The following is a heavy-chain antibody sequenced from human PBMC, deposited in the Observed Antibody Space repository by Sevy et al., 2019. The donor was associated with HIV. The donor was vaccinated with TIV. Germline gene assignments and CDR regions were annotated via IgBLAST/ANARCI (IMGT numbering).Heavy chain of an antibody. V-gene: IGHV1-2*06. J-gene: IGHJ5*02. CDR3: AREYCSSTSCYGSSWFDP. CDR2: INPNSGGT. D-gene: IGHD2-2*01. CDR1: GYTFTGYY. Sequence: ASVKVSCKASGYTFTGYYMHWVRQAPGQGLEWMGRINPNSGGTNYAQKFQGRVTMTRDTSISTAYMELSRLRSDDTAVYYCAREYCSSTSCYGSSWFDPWGRGTLVTVSS.